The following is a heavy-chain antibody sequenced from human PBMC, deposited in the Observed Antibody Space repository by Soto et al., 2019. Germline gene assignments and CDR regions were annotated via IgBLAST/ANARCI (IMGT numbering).Heavy chain of an antibody. CDR2: IIPLFGTA. CDR3: ASSSGNNYGVGTNYYFDY. J-gene: IGHJ4*02. CDR1: GSTFSTYS. Sequence: SVKVSCKTSGSTFSTYSIVWVRQAPGEGLEWMGGIIPLFGTANYAQKFQDRVTITADKSTNTAFMELSSLKSEDTAMYYCASSSGNNYGVGTNYYFDYWGQGTLVTVSS. V-gene: IGHV1-69*06. D-gene: IGHD1-26*01.